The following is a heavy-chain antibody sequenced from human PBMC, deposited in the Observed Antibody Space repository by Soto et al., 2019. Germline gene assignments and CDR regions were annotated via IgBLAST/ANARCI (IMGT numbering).Heavy chain of an antibody. D-gene: IGHD6-13*01. CDR3: ARDCSSSWYDVSGFDP. V-gene: IGHV1-2*04. CDR1: GYTFTGYY. Sequence: VSVKVSCKASGYTFTGYYMHWVRQAPGQGLEWMGWINPNSGGTNYAQKFQGWVTMTRDTSISTAYMELSRLRSDDTAVYYCARDCSSSWYDVSGFDPWGQGTLVTVSS. J-gene: IGHJ5*02. CDR2: INPNSGGT.